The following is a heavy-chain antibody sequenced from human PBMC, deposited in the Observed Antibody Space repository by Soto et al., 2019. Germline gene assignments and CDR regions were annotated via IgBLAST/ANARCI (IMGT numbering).Heavy chain of an antibody. D-gene: IGHD2-15*01. CDR2: ISYDGSNK. Sequence: QVQLVESGGGVVQPGRSLRLSCAASGFTFSSYAMHWVRQAPGKGLEWVAVISYDGSNKYYADSVKGRFTISRDNSKNTLYLQMNSLRAEDTAVYYCARGPNGGNWGNFDYWGQGTLVTVSS. CDR3: ARGPNGGNWGNFDY. CDR1: GFTFSSYA. V-gene: IGHV3-30-3*01. J-gene: IGHJ4*02.